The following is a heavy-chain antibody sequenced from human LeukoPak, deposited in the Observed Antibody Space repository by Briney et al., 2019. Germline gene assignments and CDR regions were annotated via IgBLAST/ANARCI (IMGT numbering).Heavy chain of an antibody. J-gene: IGHJ4*02. CDR3: TRVGYIDEGIDY. Sequence: PGGSLRLSCVASGFPFSSYWMTWVRQAPGKGLEWVANIKRDGSKKSYVDSVKGRFTISRDNAKNSLYLQMNSLRAEDTAIYYRTRVGYIDEGIDYWGQGTLVTVSS. V-gene: IGHV3-7*04. D-gene: IGHD5-24*01. CDR2: IKRDGSKK. CDR1: GFPFSSYW.